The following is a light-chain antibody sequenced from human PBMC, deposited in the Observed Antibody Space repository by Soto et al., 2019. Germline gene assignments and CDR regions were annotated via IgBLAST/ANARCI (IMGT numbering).Light chain of an antibody. Sequence: QSALTQPASVSGSPGQSITISCTGTSSDVGGYKYVSWYHQYPGKAPKLMIYEVSNRPSGVSDRFSGSKSGNTASLTISGLQAEDEGDYYCSSYTSYTTLWVFGGGTKLTVL. CDR3: SSYTSYTTLWV. CDR2: EVS. CDR1: SSDVGGYKY. J-gene: IGLJ3*02. V-gene: IGLV2-14*01.